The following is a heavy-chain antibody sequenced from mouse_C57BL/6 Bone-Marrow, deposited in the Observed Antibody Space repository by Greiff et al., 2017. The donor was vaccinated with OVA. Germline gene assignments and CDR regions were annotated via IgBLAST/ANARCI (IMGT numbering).Heavy chain of an antibody. CDR1: GYTFTDYN. D-gene: IGHD1-1*01. J-gene: IGHJ2*01. V-gene: IGHV1-22*01. Sequence: VQLKESGPELVKPGASVKMSCKASGYTFTDYNMHWVKQSPGKSLEWIGYINPNNGGTSYNQKFKGKATLTVNKSSSTAYMELRSLTSEDSAVYYCARRYYGRDYWGQGTTLTVSS. CDR3: ARRYYGRDY. CDR2: INPNNGGT.